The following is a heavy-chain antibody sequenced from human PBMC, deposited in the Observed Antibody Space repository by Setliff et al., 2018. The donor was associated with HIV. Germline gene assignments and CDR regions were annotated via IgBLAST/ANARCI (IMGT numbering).Heavy chain of an antibody. Sequence: GASVKVSCKASGYTFTSDYIHWVRQAPGQGLEWMGIINPAGSTTSYAQKFQGRLTMTRDTSTNTVYMELSSLSSEDTAVYYCAREGSTRPYYYYMDVWGKGTTVTVSS. CDR3: AREGSTRPYYYYMDV. V-gene: IGHV1-46*01. CDR2: INPAGSTT. D-gene: IGHD2-2*01. J-gene: IGHJ6*03. CDR1: GYTFTSDY.